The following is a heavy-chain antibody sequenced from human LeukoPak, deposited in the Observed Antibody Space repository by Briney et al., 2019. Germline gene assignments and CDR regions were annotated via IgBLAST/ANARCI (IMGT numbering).Heavy chain of an antibody. J-gene: IGHJ3*02. Sequence: PGGSLRLSCAASGFTFSSYWMSWVRQAPGKGLEWVANIKQDGSEKYYVDSVKGRFTISRDNAKDSLYQQMNSLRAEDTAVYYCARHTMVRAFDIWGQGTMVTVSS. CDR3: ARHTMVRAFDI. CDR2: IKQDGSEK. V-gene: IGHV3-7*01. CDR1: GFTFSSYW. D-gene: IGHD3-10*01.